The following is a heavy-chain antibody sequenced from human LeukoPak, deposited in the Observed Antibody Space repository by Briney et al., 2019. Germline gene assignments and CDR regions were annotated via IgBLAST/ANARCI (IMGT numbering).Heavy chain of an antibody. CDR3: ARGGLSYYYYSSGYYNYFDY. CDR1: GGSISGGDYY. J-gene: IGHJ4*02. D-gene: IGHD3-22*01. Sequence: SETPSLTCTVSGGSISGGDYYWSWIRQHPGKGLEWIGYIYYSGRTYYNPSLKSRVTISVDTSKNQFSLKLSSVTAADTAVYYCARGGLSYYYYSSGYYNYFDYWGQGTLVTVSS. CDR2: IYYSGRT. V-gene: IGHV4-31*03.